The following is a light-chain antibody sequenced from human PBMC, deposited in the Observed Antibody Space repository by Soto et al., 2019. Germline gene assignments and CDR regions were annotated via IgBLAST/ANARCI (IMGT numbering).Light chain of an antibody. Sequence: DIQMTQSPSSLSASVGDRVTITCRASQGIRNELGWYQQKPGKAPKRLIYVASTLESGVPSRFSGSGSGTEFTLTIISLQPEDFATYYCLQHNSYPLTFGGGTKVEIK. CDR1: QGIRNE. J-gene: IGKJ4*01. V-gene: IGKV1-17*01. CDR3: LQHNSYPLT. CDR2: VAS.